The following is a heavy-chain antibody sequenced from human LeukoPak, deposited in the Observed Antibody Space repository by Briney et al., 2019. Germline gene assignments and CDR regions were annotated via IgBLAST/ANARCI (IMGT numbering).Heavy chain of an antibody. D-gene: IGHD3-3*01. J-gene: IGHJ4*02. CDR2: INHSGST. CDR3: AGEDYDFWSGYLGY. CDR1: GGSFSGYY. Sequence: SETLSLTCAVYGGSFSGYYWSWIRQPPGKGLEWIGEINHSGSTNYNPSLKSRVTISVDTSKNQFSLKLSSVTAADTAVYYCAGEDYDFWSGYLGYWGQGTLVTVSS. V-gene: IGHV4-34*01.